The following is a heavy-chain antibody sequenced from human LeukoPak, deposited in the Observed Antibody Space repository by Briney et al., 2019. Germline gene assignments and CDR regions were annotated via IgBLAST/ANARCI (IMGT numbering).Heavy chain of an antibody. CDR2: IKKDGSEK. V-gene: IGHV3-7*01. CDR1: GFTFCNIW. CDR3: ARDRQIAY. J-gene: IGHJ4*02. Sequence: PGVSLTLSCSASGFTFCNIWLTWVAPAPGQGREWGANIKKDGSEKHYVDSVKGLFTITRDNAKNSLFLQMNSLRAEDTAVYYCARDRQIAYWGQGTLVTVSS.